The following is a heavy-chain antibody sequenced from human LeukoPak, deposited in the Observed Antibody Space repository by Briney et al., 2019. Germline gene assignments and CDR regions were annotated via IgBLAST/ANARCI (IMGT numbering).Heavy chain of an antibody. CDR3: AKDRVPLYYYYYGMDV. Sequence: GGSLRLSCAASGFTFDDYTMHWIRQAPGKGLEWVSLISWDGGSTYYADSVKGRFTISRDNSKNSLYLQMNSLRTEDTALYYCAKDRVPLYYYYYGMDVWGQGTTVTVSS. D-gene: IGHD2-2*01. CDR1: GFTFDDYT. V-gene: IGHV3-43*01. J-gene: IGHJ6*02. CDR2: ISWDGGST.